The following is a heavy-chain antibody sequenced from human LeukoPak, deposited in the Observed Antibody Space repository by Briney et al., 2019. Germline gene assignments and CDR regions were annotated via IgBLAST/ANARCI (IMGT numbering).Heavy chain of an antibody. CDR3: ARHPTDTAMAGRNYYFDY. J-gene: IGHJ4*02. Sequence: GGSLRLSCAASGFTFSSYVMHWVRQAPGKGLEWVAIISYDGSNEYYADSVKGRFTISRDNSKNTLYLQMNSLRAADTAVYYCARHPTDTAMAGRNYYFDYWGQGTLVTVSS. V-gene: IGHV3-30*04. D-gene: IGHD5-18*01. CDR1: GFTFSSYV. CDR2: ISYDGSNE.